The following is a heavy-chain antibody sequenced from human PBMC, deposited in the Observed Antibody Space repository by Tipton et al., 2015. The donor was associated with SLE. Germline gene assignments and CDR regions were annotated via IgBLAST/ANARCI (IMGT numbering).Heavy chain of an antibody. D-gene: IGHD3-22*01. CDR2: MYQTGNT. CDR3: ARDGRGYCDNSGCSEYHWFDP. V-gene: IGHV4-38-2*02. J-gene: IGHJ5*02. CDR1: GYSISTGYY. Sequence: TLSLTCTVSGYSISTGYYWGWIRQPPGKGLEWIGNMYQTGNTKYNPSLKSRVTISLDTSRTQFSLKLSSVTAADTAVYYCARDGRGYCDNSGCSEYHWFDPWGQGTLVTVSS.